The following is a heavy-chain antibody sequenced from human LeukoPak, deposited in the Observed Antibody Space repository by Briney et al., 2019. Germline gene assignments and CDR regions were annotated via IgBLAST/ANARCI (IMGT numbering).Heavy chain of an antibody. CDR3: ATLEAAQDDYGDYILDY. CDR1: GGFLSTYT. D-gene: IGHD4-17*01. CDR2: ITPMSGTT. J-gene: IGHJ4*02. V-gene: IGHV1-69*05. Sequence: SVKVSCKASGGFLSTYTVTWVRQAPGQGFEWLAGITPMSGTTNYAQKFQDRLTVTTDESTTTAHMELSSLRSEDTAVYYCATLEAAQDDYGDYILDYWGQGTLVTVSS.